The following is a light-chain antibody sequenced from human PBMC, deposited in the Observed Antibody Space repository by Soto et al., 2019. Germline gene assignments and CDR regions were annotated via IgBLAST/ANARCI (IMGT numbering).Light chain of an antibody. CDR3: QQYDRYPWK. Sequence: DIQVAQSPSSVSASVGDRVTITCRASQDISHHLVWFQQKPGTAPKSLIFDASTLQRGVPSRFSGSGSGTLFTLTISGLQPEDLATYYCQQYDRYPWKFGQGTKVEI. J-gene: IGKJ1*01. CDR1: QDISHH. CDR2: DAS. V-gene: IGKV1-16*01.